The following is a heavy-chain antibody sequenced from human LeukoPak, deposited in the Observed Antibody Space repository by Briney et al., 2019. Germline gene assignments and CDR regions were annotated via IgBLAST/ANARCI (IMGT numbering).Heavy chain of an antibody. J-gene: IGHJ4*02. CDR1: GGTLRNYA. CDR2: IIPMFGTA. V-gene: IGHV1-69*06. D-gene: IGHD2-8*01. Sequence: SVKVSCKASGGTLRNYAINWVRQAPGQRLEWMGGIIPMFGTANYAQKFQGRVTITADKSTSTAYMELSSLRSEDTAVYYCARGVPLGYCTYGVCYPPYYFDYWGQGTLVTASS. CDR3: ARGVPLGYCTYGVCYPPYYFDY.